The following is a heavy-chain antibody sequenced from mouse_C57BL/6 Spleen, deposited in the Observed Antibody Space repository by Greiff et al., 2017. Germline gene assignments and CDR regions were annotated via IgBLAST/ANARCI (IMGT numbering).Heavy chain of an antibody. V-gene: IGHV14-4*01. J-gene: IGHJ2*01. Sequence: VQLKQSGAELVRPGASVKLSCTASGFNIKDDYMHWVKQRPEQGLEWIGWIDPENGDTEYASKFQGKATITADTSSNTAYLQLSSLTSEDTAVYYCTTLLLPLDYWGQGTTLTVSS. D-gene: IGHD2-1*01. CDR3: TTLLLPLDY. CDR2: IDPENGDT. CDR1: GFNIKDDY.